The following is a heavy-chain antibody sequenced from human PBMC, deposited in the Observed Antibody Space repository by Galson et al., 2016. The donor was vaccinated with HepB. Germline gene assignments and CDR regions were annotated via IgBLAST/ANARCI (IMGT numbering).Heavy chain of an antibody. CDR2: IYPDDADV. D-gene: IGHD5-18*01. V-gene: IGHV5-51*01. J-gene: IGHJ4*02. CDR3: ARSARHSAFDY. CDR1: KYSFTNYW. Sequence: QSGAEVKKPGESLQISCKGSKYSFTNYWIDWVRQMPGKGLEWMGIIYPDDADVRYSPSFQGQVTIPADESRSTAYLHWSSLKTSDTAMYYCARSARHSAFDYWGQGTLVTVSS.